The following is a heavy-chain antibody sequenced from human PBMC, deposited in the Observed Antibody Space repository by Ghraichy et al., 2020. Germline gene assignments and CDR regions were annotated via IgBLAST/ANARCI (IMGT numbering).Heavy chain of an antibody. J-gene: IGHJ2*01. D-gene: IGHD2-2*01. CDR1: GGSISSYY. CDR3: AGDETGGYCSSTSCYWYFDL. Sequence: SETLSLTCTVSGGSISSYYWSWIRQPPGKGLEWIGYIYYSGSTKYNPSLKGRVTISVDTSKNQFPLKLSPVTAADTAVYYCAGDETGGYCSSTSCYWYFDLWGRGTLVTVSS. CDR2: IYYSGST. V-gene: IGHV4-59*01.